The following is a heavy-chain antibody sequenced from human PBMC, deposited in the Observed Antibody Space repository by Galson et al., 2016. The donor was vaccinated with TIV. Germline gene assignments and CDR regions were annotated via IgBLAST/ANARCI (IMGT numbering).Heavy chain of an antibody. CDR3: ARISGYYDNSGYCIPRDFDS. V-gene: IGHV2-70*11. J-gene: IGHJ4*02. Sequence: PALVKPTQTLTLTCTFSGFSLSDSGMCVTWIRQPPGKALEWLGRIDWDDDIYYTYRKSLKTRLTISKDTSKNQVVLTLTNVDPVDTATYYSARISGYYDNSGYCIPRDFDSRGQGTLVTVSS. D-gene: IGHD3-22*01. CDR2: IDWDDDI. CDR1: GFSLSDSGMC.